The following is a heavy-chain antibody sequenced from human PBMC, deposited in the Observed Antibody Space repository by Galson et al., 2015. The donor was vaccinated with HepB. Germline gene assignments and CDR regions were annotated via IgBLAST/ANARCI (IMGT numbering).Heavy chain of an antibody. D-gene: IGHD2-15*01. J-gene: IGHJ2*01. Sequence: SVKVSCKASGGTFSSYAISWVRQAPGQGLEWMGGIIPIFGTANYAQKFQGRVTITADESTSTAYMELSSLRSEDTAVYYCARVQPCSGGSCYSLWYFDLWGRVTLVTVSS. V-gene: IGHV1-69*13. CDR3: ARVQPCSGGSCYSLWYFDL. CDR1: GGTFSSYA. CDR2: IIPIFGTA.